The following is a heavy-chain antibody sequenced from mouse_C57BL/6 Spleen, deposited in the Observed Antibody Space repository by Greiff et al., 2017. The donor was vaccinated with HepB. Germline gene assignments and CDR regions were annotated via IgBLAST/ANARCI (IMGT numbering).Heavy chain of an antibody. CDR1: GYAFSSSW. Sequence: VQLQQSGPELVKPGASVKISCKASGYAFSSSWMNWVKQRPGKGLEWIGRIYPGDGDTNYNGKFKGKATLTVDTSSSTAYMQLSSLTSEDSAVYYCARGVLRRAMDYWGQGTSVTVSS. CDR3: ARGVLRRAMDY. D-gene: IGHD1-1*01. CDR2: IYPGDGDT. V-gene: IGHV1-82*01. J-gene: IGHJ4*01.